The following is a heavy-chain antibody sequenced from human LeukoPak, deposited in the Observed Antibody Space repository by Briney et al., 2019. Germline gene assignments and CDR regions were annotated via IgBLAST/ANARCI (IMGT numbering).Heavy chain of an antibody. CDR3: AKEYRGGWPFDY. CDR2: ISGSGGTT. J-gene: IGHJ4*02. CDR1: GFTFSTYA. V-gene: IGHV3-23*01. Sequence: PGGSLRLSCAASGFTFSTYAMSWVRQAPGKGLEWVSGISGSGGTTYYADSVKGRFTIFRDNSNNMLYLQMNSLRAADTAVYYCAKEYRGGWPFDYWGQGTLVTVSS. D-gene: IGHD6-19*01.